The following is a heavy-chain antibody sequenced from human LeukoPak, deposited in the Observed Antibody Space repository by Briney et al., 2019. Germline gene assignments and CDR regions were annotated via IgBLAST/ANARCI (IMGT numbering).Heavy chain of an antibody. Sequence: SGTLSLTCAVYGGSFSGYYWSWIRQPPGKGLEWIGEINHSGSTNYNPSLKSRVTISVDTSKNQFSLKLSSVIAADTAVYYCARRLYYYDSSGVRARGAFDIWGQGTMVTVSS. CDR1: GGSFSGYY. CDR3: ARRLYYYDSSGVRARGAFDI. D-gene: IGHD3-22*01. V-gene: IGHV4-34*01. J-gene: IGHJ3*02. CDR2: INHSGST.